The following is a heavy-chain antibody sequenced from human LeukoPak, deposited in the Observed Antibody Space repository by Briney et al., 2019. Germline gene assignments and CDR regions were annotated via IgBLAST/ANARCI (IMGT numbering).Heavy chain of an antibody. CDR1: GFTFDDYG. V-gene: IGHV3-20*04. CDR3: ARGKYQLLSGYYMDV. CDR2: INWNGGST. J-gene: IGHJ6*03. Sequence: GGSLRLSCAASGFTFDDYGMSWVRQAPGKGLEWVSGINWNGGSTGYADSVKGRFTISRDNAKNSLYLQMNSLRAEDTALYYCARGKYQLLSGYYMDVWGKGTTVTVSS. D-gene: IGHD2-2*01.